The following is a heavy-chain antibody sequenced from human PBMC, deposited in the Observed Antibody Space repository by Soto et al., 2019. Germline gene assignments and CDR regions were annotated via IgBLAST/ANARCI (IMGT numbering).Heavy chain of an antibody. D-gene: IGHD6-6*01. CDR1: GGSISSGGYY. J-gene: IGHJ6*02. V-gene: IGHV4-31*03. Sequence: QVQLQESGPGLVKPSQTLSLTCTVSGGSISSGGYYWTWIRQHPGKGLEWIGYNYYSGITYYNPSLKSRLTISLDTSKYRCSLKLSSVTAADTAVYYCARGSSIAGLYYGMDVWGQGTTVTVSS. CDR2: NYYSGIT. CDR3: ARGSSIAGLYYGMDV.